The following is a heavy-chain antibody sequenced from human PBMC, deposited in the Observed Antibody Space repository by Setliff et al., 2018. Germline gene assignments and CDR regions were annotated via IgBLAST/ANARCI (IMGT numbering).Heavy chain of an antibody. D-gene: IGHD2-15*01. Sequence: PGGSLRLSCVASAFTFSRYSMNWVRQAPGKGLEWVAVIWDDGGNKYHADSVKGRFTISRDNSKNTLYLQMNSLRPEDTAVYYCARTCSGSGCYAGLESWGQGTPVTVSS. CDR2: IWDDGGNK. CDR1: AFTFSRYS. CDR3: ARTCSGSGCYAGLES. V-gene: IGHV3-33*08. J-gene: IGHJ4*02.